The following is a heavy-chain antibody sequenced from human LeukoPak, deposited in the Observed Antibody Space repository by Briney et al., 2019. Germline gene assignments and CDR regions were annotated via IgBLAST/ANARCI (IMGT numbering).Heavy chain of an antibody. CDR2: IIPIFGTA. Sequence: SVKVSCMASGGTFSSYAISWVRQAPGQGLEWMEGIIPIFGTANYAQAFQGRVTITADKSPSTAYVELSSLRSEDTAVYYCARGGVGLELLSGAFDIWGQGTMVTVSS. J-gene: IGHJ3*02. V-gene: IGHV1-69*06. CDR1: GGTFSSYA. D-gene: IGHD1-7*01. CDR3: ARGGVGLELLSGAFDI.